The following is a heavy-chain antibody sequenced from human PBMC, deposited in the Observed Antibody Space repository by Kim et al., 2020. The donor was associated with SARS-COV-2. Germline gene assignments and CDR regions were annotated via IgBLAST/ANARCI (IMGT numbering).Heavy chain of an antibody. CDR2: ISAYNGNT. V-gene: IGHV1-18*01. CDR1: GYTFTSYG. J-gene: IGHJ1*01. CDR3: ARDNYYDSSGYFYFQH. Sequence: ASVKVSCKASGYTFTSYGISWVRQAPGQGLEWMGWISAYNGNTNYAQKLQGRVTMTTDTSTSTAYMELRSLRSDDTAVYYCARDNYYDSSGYFYFQHWGQGTLVTVSS. D-gene: IGHD3-22*01.